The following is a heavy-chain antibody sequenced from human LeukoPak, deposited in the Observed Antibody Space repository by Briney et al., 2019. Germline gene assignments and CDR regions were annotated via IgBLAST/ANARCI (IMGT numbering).Heavy chain of an antibody. D-gene: IGHD4-17*01. CDR1: GFTFSSYG. CDR2: IWYDGSNK. V-gene: IGHV3-33*06. Sequence: QPGRSLRLSCAASGFTFSSYGMHWVRQAPGKGLEWVAVIWYDGSNKYYADSVKGRFTISRDNSKNTLYLQMNSLRAEDTAVYYCAKTILDYGDYVARPGVWGQGTTVTVSS. CDR3: AKTILDYGDYVARPGV. J-gene: IGHJ6*02.